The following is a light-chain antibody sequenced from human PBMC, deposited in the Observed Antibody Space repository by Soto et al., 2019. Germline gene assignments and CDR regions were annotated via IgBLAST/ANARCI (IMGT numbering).Light chain of an antibody. Sequence: DIEMTQSPSSLSSSVGYIFTITCRASQSIGRFLNWHQQKPGKAPNVLINVASTLRSGVPSRFSGSGSGTDFNLTINSLQPEDFATYFCQQSFTTPLTFGGGTKVDIK. CDR3: QQSFTTPLT. V-gene: IGKV1-39*01. CDR2: VAS. J-gene: IGKJ4*01. CDR1: QSIGRF.